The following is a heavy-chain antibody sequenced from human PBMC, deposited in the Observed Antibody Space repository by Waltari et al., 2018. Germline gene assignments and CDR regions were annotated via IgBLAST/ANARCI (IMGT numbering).Heavy chain of an antibody. D-gene: IGHD6-25*01. V-gene: IGHV4-4*02. CDR2: IYHSGVS. CDR1: GDSISSGPW. CDR3: ASVGLSGSYYFNY. Sequence: QVQLQESGPGLVKPSGTLSLTCAISGDSISSGPWWSWVRQSPGKGLEWIGEIYHSGVSNHNPAPRSRGSRSVDKSKNQFPLNLTSVTAADTAVYYCASVGLSGSYYFNYWGRGTLVTVSS. J-gene: IGHJ4*02.